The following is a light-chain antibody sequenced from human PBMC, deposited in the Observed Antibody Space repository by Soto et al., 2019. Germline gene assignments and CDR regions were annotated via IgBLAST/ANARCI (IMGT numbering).Light chain of an antibody. Sequence: IPLTQCPSSLSASVGDIVTLACRASQSISSYLNWYQQKPGKAPKLLIYAASSLQSGVPSRFSGSGSGTEFTLTISSLQPEDFATYYCQQSYSTPITFGQGTRLEI. CDR3: QQSYSTPIT. J-gene: IGKJ5*01. CDR2: AAS. CDR1: QSISSY. V-gene: IGKV1-39*01.